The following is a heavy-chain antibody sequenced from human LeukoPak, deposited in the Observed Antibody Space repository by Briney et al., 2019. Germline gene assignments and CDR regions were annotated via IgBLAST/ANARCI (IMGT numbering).Heavy chain of an antibody. CDR3: ARPTTDRYYDFWSGYYGLNDAFDI. J-gene: IGHJ3*02. Sequence: GGSLRLSCAASGFTFSSYSMNWVRQAPGKGLEWVSYISSSSSTIYYADSVKGRFTISRDNAKNSLCLQMNSLRAEDTAVYYCARPTTDRYYDFWSGYYGLNDAFDIWGQGTMVTVSS. CDR1: GFTFSSYS. CDR2: ISSSSSTI. V-gene: IGHV3-48*01. D-gene: IGHD3-3*01.